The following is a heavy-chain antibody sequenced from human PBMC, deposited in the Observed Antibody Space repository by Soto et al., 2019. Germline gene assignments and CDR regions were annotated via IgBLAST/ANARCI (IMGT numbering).Heavy chain of an antibody. D-gene: IGHD3-3*01. CDR2: ISSSSSYI. J-gene: IGHJ6*02. CDR1: GFTFSSYS. Sequence: GGSLRLSCAASGFTFSSYSMNWVRQAPGKGLEWVSSISSSSSYIYYADSVKGRFTISRDNAKNSLYLQMNSLRAEDTAVYYCARDSEFGVVINYYYYYGMDVWDQGATVTVSS. V-gene: IGHV3-21*01. CDR3: ARDSEFGVVINYYYYYGMDV.